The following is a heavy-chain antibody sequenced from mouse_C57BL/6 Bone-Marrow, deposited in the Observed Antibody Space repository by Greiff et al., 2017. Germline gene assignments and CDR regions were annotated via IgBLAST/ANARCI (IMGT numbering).Heavy chain of an antibody. CDR1: GYTFTRYW. Sequence: QVQLQQPGAELVKPGASVKLSCTASGYTFTRYWMHWVKQRPGQGLEWIGMIHPNSGSTNYHEKFKSKATLTVDKSSSTAYMQLSSLASEDAAVYDCATRYDYDYWGQGTTLTVSS. CDR2: IHPNSGST. V-gene: IGHV1-64*01. J-gene: IGHJ2*01. D-gene: IGHD2-4*01. CDR3: ATRYDYDY.